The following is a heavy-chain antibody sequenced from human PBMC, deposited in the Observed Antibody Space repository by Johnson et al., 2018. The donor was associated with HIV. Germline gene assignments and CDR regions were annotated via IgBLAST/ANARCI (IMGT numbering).Heavy chain of an antibody. CDR3: ARVRGYSYVLDAFDI. CDR2: IKQDGSEK. Sequence: VQLVESGGGLVQPGGSLRLSCAASGFTFSSYWMRWVRQAPGKGLEWVANIKQDGSEKYYVDSVKGRFTISRDNAKNSLYLQMNSLRAEDTAVYYCARVRGYSYVLDAFDIWGQGTMVTVSS. D-gene: IGHD5-18*01. CDR1: GFTFSSYW. V-gene: IGHV3-7*05. J-gene: IGHJ3*02.